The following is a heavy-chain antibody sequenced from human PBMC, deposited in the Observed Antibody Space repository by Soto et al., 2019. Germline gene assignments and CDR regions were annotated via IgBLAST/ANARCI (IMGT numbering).Heavy chain of an antibody. CDR1: GFTFSDYY. D-gene: IGHD6-19*01. V-gene: IGHV3-11*01. CDR3: ARLGRYSSGPFDY. J-gene: IGHJ4*02. CDR2: ISSSGMTI. Sequence: PGGSLRLSCAASGFTFSDYYMSWIRQAPGKGLEWVSYISSSGMTIYYADSVKGRLTISRDNAKNSLYLQMNSLRAEDTAVYYCARLGRYSSGPFDYWGQGTRVTSPQ.